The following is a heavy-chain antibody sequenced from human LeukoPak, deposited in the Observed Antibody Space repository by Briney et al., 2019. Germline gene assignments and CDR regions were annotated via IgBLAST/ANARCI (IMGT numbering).Heavy chain of an antibody. D-gene: IGHD6-19*01. Sequence: SETLSLTCSVSGGSISSTNYYWGWIRQPPGKGLEWIGSIFYSGSTYYNPSLKSRVTISVDRSKNHFSLKLRSVTAADTAVYYCARGLSLWLVRGWFDPWGQGTLVTVSS. CDR1: GGSISSTNYY. V-gene: IGHV4-39*02. CDR3: ARGLSLWLVRGWFDP. CDR2: IFYSGST. J-gene: IGHJ5*02.